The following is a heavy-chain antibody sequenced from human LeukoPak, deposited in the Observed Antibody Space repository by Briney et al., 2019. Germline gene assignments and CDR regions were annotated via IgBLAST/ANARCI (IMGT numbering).Heavy chain of an antibody. CDR2: IRSKANTYAT. Sequence: GGSLRLSCAASGFTFSDSAMHWVRQASGKGLEWVGRIRSKANTYATAYGASVKGRFTISRDDSKNTAYLQMNSQKTEDTAVYYCTSSYYDFWIDYWGQGTLVTVSS. CDR1: GFTFSDSA. V-gene: IGHV3-73*01. D-gene: IGHD3-3*01. CDR3: TSSYYDFWIDY. J-gene: IGHJ4*02.